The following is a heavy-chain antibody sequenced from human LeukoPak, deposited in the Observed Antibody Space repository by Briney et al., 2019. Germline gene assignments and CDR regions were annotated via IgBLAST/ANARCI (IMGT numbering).Heavy chain of an antibody. Sequence: GGSLRLSCAASGFTFSSIWMSWVRQAPGKGLEWVANIKHDGSETNYVDSVKGRFSISRDNAKNSLHLQMNSLRVEDTAVYYCATGGSSGWYHFEYWGQGTLVTVSS. D-gene: IGHD6-19*01. CDR1: GFTFSSIW. J-gene: IGHJ4*02. CDR2: IKHDGSET. CDR3: ATGGSSGWYHFEY. V-gene: IGHV3-7*02.